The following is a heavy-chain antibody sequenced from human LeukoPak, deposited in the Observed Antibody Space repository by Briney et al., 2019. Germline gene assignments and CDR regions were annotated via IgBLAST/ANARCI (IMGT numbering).Heavy chain of an antibody. D-gene: IGHD3-3*01. J-gene: IGHJ6*03. V-gene: IGHV4-39*07. CDR3: ARDRRDDFWSGYYTSYYYYMDV. CDR2: IYYSGST. Sequence: SETLSLTCTVSGGSISSSSYYWGWIRQPPGKGLEWIGSIYYSGSTYYNPSLKSRVAISVDTSKNQFSLKLSSVTAADTAVYYCARDRRDDFWSGYYTSYYYYMDVWGKGTTVTVSS. CDR1: GGSISSSSYY.